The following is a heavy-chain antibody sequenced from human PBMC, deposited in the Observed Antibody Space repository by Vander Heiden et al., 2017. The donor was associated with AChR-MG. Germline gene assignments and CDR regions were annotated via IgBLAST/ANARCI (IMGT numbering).Heavy chain of an antibody. CDR3: ASSSSSWYYGWFDP. Sequence: QVQLQESGPGLVKPSETLSLTCAVSGYSISSGYYWGWIRQPPGKGLEWIGSIYHSGSTYYNPSLKSRVTISVDTSKNQFSLKLSSVTAADTAVYYCASSSSSWYYGWFDPWCQGTQVTVSS. CDR1: GYSISSGYY. D-gene: IGHD6-13*01. CDR2: IYHSGST. J-gene: IGHJ5*02. V-gene: IGHV4-38-2*01.